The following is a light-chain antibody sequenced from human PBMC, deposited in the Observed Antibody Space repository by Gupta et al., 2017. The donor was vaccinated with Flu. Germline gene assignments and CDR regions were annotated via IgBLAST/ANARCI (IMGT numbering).Light chain of an antibody. CDR1: TIGARYD. CDR2: ANS. Sequence: TIGARYDVHWYQQLPGTAPKLLTSANSNRPAGVPDRFSGSKSGTSASLAITGLQPEDEADYYCQSYDTSLNGYYVFGTGTKVTVL. CDR3: QSYDTSLNGYYV. J-gene: IGLJ1*01. V-gene: IGLV1-40*01.